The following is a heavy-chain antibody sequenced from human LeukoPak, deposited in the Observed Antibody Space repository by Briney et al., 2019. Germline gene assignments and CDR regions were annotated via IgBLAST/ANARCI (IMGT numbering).Heavy chain of an antibody. CDR3: LRYYGSGSLSGY. CDR1: GFNFGDYA. Sequence: GGSLRLSCTDSGFNFGDYAMGWARQAPGKGLEWVGFIRNKVYGGTIEYAAAVKGRFTISRDDSKSIAFLQMDSLKTEDTAVYYCLRYYGSGSLSGYWGQGTLVTVSS. D-gene: IGHD3-10*01. J-gene: IGHJ4*02. CDR2: IRNKVYGGTI. V-gene: IGHV3-49*04.